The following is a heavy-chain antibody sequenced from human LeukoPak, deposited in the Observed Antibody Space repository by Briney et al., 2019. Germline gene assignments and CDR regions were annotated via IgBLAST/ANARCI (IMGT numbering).Heavy chain of an antibody. V-gene: IGHV3-21*06. Sequence: ETLSLTCAVYGGSFSGYYWSWIRQPPGKGLEWVSSISSSSSYIYYADSVKGRFTISRDNAKNSLYLQMNSLRAEDTAVYYCASTPLGFDDILTGYYYYGMDVWGQGTTVTVSS. D-gene: IGHD3-9*01. CDR2: ISSSSSYI. CDR3: ASTPLGFDDILTGYYYYGMDV. J-gene: IGHJ6*02. CDR1: GGSFSGYY.